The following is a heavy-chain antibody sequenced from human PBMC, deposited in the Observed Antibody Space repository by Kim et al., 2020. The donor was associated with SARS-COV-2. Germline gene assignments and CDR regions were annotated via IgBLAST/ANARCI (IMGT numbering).Heavy chain of an antibody. J-gene: IGHJ5*02. V-gene: IGHV3-23*01. D-gene: IGHD3-10*01. CDR3: AKDAYGELFLNWFDL. CDR1: GFTFSSYA. Sequence: GGSLRLSCAASGFTFSSYAMSWVRQAPGKGLEWVSAISGSGGSTYYADSVKGRVTISIDNSKNTLYLQMNSLRAEDTAVYYCAKDAYGELFLNWFDLWGQGTLVTVSS. CDR2: ISGSGGST.